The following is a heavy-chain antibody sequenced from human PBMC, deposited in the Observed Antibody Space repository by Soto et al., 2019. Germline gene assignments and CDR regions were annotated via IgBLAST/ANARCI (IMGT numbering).Heavy chain of an antibody. CDR3: AEGGGSWGWFDP. CDR2: IYHSGGT. J-gene: IGHJ5*02. V-gene: IGHV4-4*09. CDR1: GCSISSNY. Sequence: SETLSLTCTVSGCSISSNYWSWIRQPLGKGLEWIGNIYHSGGTNYNPSLKSRVTISVDTSKNHFSLKLNSVTAADTAVYYCAEGGGSWGWFDPWGQVTLVTVS. D-gene: IGHD2-15*01.